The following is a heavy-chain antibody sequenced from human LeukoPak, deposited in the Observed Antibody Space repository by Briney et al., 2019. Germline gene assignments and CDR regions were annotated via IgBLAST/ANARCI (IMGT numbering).Heavy chain of an antibody. CDR2: IYSGGST. D-gene: IGHD7-27*01. Sequence: GGSRRLSCAASGFTVSSNYMSWVRQAPGKGLEWVSVIYSGGSTYYADSVKGRFTISRDNSKNTLYLQMNSLRAEDTAVYYCARVLNWGLDWFDPWGQGTLVTASS. CDR1: GFTVSSNY. J-gene: IGHJ5*02. V-gene: IGHV3-53*01. CDR3: ARVLNWGLDWFDP.